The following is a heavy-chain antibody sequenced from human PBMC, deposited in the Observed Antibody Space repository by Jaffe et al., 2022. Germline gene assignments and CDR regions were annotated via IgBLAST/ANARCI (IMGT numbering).Heavy chain of an antibody. V-gene: IGHV3-20*01. J-gene: IGHJ3*02. Sequence: EVQLVESGGGVVRPGGSLRLSCAASGFTFDDYGMSWVRQAPGKGLEWVSGINWNGGSTGYADSVKGRFTISRDNAKNSLYLQMNSLRAEDTALYHCARDWDTSEASNGGTYYDYIWGSYRPRAAFDIWGQGTMVTVSS. CDR2: INWNGGST. CDR1: GFTFDDYG. CDR3: ARDWDTSEASNGGTYYDYIWGSYRPRAAFDI. D-gene: IGHD3-16*02.